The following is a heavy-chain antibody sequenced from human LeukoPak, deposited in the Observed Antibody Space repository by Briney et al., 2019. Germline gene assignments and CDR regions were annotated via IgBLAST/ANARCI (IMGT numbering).Heavy chain of an antibody. CDR1: GYTLTELS. D-gene: IGHD3-10*01. CDR2: FDPEDGET. Sequence: SVKVSCKVSGYTLTELSMHWVRQVPGKGLEWMGGFDPEDGETIYAQRFQGRVTMTEDTSTDTAYMELSSLRSDDTAVYYCATLQQLWFGDLYRGGAFDIWGQGTLVTVSS. CDR3: ATLQQLWFGDLYRGGAFDI. J-gene: IGHJ3*02. V-gene: IGHV1-24*01.